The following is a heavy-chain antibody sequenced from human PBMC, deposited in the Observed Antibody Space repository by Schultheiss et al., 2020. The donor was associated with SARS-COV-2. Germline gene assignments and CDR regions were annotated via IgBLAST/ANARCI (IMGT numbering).Heavy chain of an antibody. V-gene: IGHV4-59*12. CDR2: IYYSGST. D-gene: IGHD2-8*01. CDR3: ARGGTGIVLMVYASGSFDI. Sequence: SQTLSLTCAVYGGSFSGYYWSWIRQPPGKGLEWIGYIYYSGSTNYNPSLKSRVTISVDTSKNQFSLKLSSVTAADTAVYYCARGGTGIVLMVYASGSFDIWGQGTMVTVSS. CDR1: GGSFSGYY. J-gene: IGHJ3*02.